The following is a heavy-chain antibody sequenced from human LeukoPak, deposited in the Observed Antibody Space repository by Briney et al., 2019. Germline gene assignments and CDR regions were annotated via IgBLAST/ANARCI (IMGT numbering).Heavy chain of an antibody. Sequence: PGGSLRLSCAASGFTFSSYAMSWVRQAPGKGLEWVSAISGSGGSTYYADSVKGRFTLSRDNSKNTLYLQMNSLRAEDTAVYYCAKGGREVPAAARHMDVWGQGTTVTVSS. CDR2: ISGSGGST. CDR3: AKGGREVPAAARHMDV. CDR1: GFTFSSYA. J-gene: IGHJ6*02. V-gene: IGHV3-23*01. D-gene: IGHD2-2*01.